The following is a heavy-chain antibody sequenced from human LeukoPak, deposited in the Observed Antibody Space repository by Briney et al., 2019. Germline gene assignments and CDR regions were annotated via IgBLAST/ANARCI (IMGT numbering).Heavy chain of an antibody. Sequence: PSETLSLTCAVYGGSFSGYYWSWIRQPPGKGLEWIGEINHSGSTNYNPSLKSRVTISVDTSKNQFSLKLSSVTAADTAVYYCARHVGYYYGSGSYYRNNWFDPWGQGTLVTVSS. J-gene: IGHJ5*02. CDR1: GGSFSGYY. D-gene: IGHD3-10*01. CDR2: INHSGST. CDR3: ARHVGYYYGSGSYYRNNWFDP. V-gene: IGHV4-34*01.